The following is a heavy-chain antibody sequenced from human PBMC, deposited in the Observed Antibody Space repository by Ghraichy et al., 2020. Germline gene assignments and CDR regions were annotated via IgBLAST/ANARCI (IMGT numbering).Heavy chain of an antibody. CDR2: INHSGST. J-gene: IGHJ3*02. CDR1: GGSFSGYY. Sequence: SETLSLTCAVYGGSFSGYYWSWIRQPPGKGLEWIGEINHSGSTNYNPSLKSRVTISVDTSKNQFSLKLSSVTAADTAVYYCARFCGDYRPARYAFDIWGQGTMVTVSS. CDR3: ARFCGDYRPARYAFDI. V-gene: IGHV4-34*01. D-gene: IGHD4-17*01.